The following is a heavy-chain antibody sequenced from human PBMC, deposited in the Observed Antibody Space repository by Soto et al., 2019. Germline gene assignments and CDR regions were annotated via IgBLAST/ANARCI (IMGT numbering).Heavy chain of an antibody. CDR2: IKEDGSEQ. D-gene: IGHD6-13*01. J-gene: IGHJ4*02. V-gene: IGHV3-7*05. CDR1: GFTFSSYW. Sequence: EVQLEESGGGLVQPGGSLRLPCAASGFTFSSYWMTWVRQAPGKGLEWVANIKEDGSEQYQVDSVKGRFTFSRDNAKKTLYLQMNSLRVEDTAVYYCARLTAAGGVDQFDYWGQGTLVTVSS. CDR3: ARLTAAGGVDQFDY.